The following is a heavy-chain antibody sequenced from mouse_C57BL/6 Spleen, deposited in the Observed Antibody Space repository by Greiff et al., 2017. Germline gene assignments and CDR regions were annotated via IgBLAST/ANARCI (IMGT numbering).Heavy chain of an antibody. CDR2: IYPGSGST. CDR3: ARSPDYPFAY. Sequence: VQLQQPGPELVKPWPSVSMSCTASGYTFTSYWITWVKQRPGQGLEWIGDIYPGSGSTNYNEKFKSKATLTVDTSSSTAYMQLSSLTSDDSAVYYCARSPDYPFAYWGQGTLVTVSA. CDR1: GYTFTSYW. V-gene: IGHV1-55*01. D-gene: IGHD2-4*01. J-gene: IGHJ3*01.